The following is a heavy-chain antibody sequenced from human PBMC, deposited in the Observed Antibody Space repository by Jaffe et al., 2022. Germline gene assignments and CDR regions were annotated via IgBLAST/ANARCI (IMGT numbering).Heavy chain of an antibody. J-gene: IGHJ6*03. CDR3: ARGRYCSGGSCYSAAYYYYYMDV. V-gene: IGHV3-21*01. CDR1: GFTFSSYS. CDR2: ISSSSSYI. Sequence: EVQLVESGGGLVKPGGSLRLSCAASGFTFSSYSMNWVRQAPGKGLEWVSSISSSSSYIYYADSVKGRFTISRDNAKNSLYLQMNSLRAEDTAVYYCARGRYCSGGSCYSAAYYYYYMDVWGKGTTVTVSS. D-gene: IGHD2-15*01.